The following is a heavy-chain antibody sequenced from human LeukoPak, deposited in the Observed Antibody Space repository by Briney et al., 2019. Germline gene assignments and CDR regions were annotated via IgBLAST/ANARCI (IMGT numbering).Heavy chain of an antibody. CDR1: GGSFSGYY. CDR3: ARGANDSSGWTTFDY. Sequence: SETLSLTCAVYGGSFSGYYWSWIRQPPGKGLEWIGEINHSGSTNYNPSLKSRVTISVDTSKNQFSLKLSSVTAADTAVYYCARGANDSSGWTTFDYWGQGTLVTVSS. V-gene: IGHV4-34*01. J-gene: IGHJ4*02. CDR2: INHSGST. D-gene: IGHD6-19*01.